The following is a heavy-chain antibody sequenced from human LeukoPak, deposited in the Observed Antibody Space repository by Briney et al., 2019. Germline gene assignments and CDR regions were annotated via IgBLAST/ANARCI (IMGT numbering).Heavy chain of an antibody. CDR2: INPNSGGT. V-gene: IGHV1-2*06. D-gene: IGHD2-15*01. J-gene: IGHJ4*02. Sequence: ASVKVSCKASGYTFTGYYMHWVRQAPGQGLEWMGRINPNSGGTNYAQKFQGRVTMTRDTSISTAYMELSRLRSDATAVYYCASFSGGSWRVDYWGQGTLVTVSS. CDR1: GYTFTGYY. CDR3: ASFSGGSWRVDY.